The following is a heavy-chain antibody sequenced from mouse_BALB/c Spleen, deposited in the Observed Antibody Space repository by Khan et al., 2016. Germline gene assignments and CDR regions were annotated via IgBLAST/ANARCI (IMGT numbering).Heavy chain of an antibody. D-gene: IGHD2-1*01. CDR2: INPSNGGT. CDR3: ARRNYGNYGLAY. V-gene: IGHV1S81*02. Sequence: QVQLKQSGAELVRPGVSVKLSCKASGYTFTSYWMHWIKQRPEQGLERIGEINPSNGGTNYNETFKSKATLTVDKSSSTAYMQLSSLTSEDSAFYYCARRNYGNYGLAYWGQGTLVTVSA. CDR1: GYTFTSYW. J-gene: IGHJ3*01.